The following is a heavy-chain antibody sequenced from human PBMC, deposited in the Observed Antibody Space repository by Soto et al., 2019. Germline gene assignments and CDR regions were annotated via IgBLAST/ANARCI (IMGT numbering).Heavy chain of an antibody. CDR3: ARERYQVISDGMDV. CDR2: INPQNGGT. V-gene: IGHV1-2*02. D-gene: IGHD2-2*01. Sequence: QVQLVQSGAEVKTPGASVRVSCKASGYTFTGYYIHWVREAPGQGLEWMGWINPQNGGTSYAQKFQGRVTLSRDTSINTAYLELSRLRFDDAAVYFCARERYQVISDGMDVWGQGTTVTVSS. J-gene: IGHJ6*02. CDR1: GYTFTGYY.